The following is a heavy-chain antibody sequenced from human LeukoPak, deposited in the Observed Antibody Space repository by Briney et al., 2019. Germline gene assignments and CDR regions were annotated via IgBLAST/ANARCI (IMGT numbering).Heavy chain of an antibody. D-gene: IGHD2-2*02. CDR1: GFTFSSHW. V-gene: IGHV3-7*01. J-gene: IGHJ4*02. Sequence: GGSLRLSCAASGFTFSSHWMSWVRQAPGKGLEWVANIKQDGSEKYYVDSVKGRFTISRDNAKNSLYLQMNSLRAEDTAVYYCARDRGGRYCSSTSCHIRDYWGQGTLVTVSS. CDR2: IKQDGSEK. CDR3: ARDRGGRYCSSTSCHIRDY.